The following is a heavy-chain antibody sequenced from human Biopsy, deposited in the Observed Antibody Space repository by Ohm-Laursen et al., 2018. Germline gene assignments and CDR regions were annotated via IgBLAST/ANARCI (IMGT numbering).Heavy chain of an antibody. CDR3: ARATNSTGWPYYYFYGMDV. D-gene: IGHD2/OR15-2a*01. CDR2: IYYSGST. J-gene: IGHJ6*02. Sequence: PSQTLSLTCTVSGGSISSDYWSWIRQTPGKGLEWIGDIYYSGSTNYNPSLKSRVTISIDKSKNQFFLKLSSVTAEDTAVYYCARATNSTGWPYYYFYGMDVWGQGTTVTVSS. CDR1: GGSISSDY. V-gene: IGHV4-59*01.